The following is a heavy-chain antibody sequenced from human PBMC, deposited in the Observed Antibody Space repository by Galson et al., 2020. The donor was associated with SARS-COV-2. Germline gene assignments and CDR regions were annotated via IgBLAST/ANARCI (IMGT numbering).Heavy chain of an antibody. D-gene: IGHD3-10*01. Sequence: SETLSLTCAVSGTSISGGSYSWNWIRQPPGKGLEWIGYISHSGGTYYNPSLKSRVTISGDRSKNQFSLRLSSVTAADTAVYYCVRGSRWAPDQDSWGQGTLVTVSS. J-gene: IGHJ4*02. CDR2: ISHSGGT. CDR1: GTSISGGSYS. V-gene: IGHV4-30-2*01. CDR3: VRGSRWAPDQDS.